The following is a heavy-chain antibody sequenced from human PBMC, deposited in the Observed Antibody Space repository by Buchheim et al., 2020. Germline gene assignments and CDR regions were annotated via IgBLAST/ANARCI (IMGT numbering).Heavy chain of an antibody. Sequence: QVQLQESGPGLVKPSGTLSLTCAVSGDSVSGSSWWSWVRQSPGKGLEWIGEIFHSGSSTQNPSVRSRVTIPLDKSKNQISLELRSVTAADTAVYYCARGGREIVGGAFDYWGQGAL. J-gene: IGHJ4*02. CDR1: GDSVSGSSW. D-gene: IGHD1-26*01. CDR3: ARGGREIVGGAFDY. V-gene: IGHV4-4*02. CDR2: IFHSGSS.